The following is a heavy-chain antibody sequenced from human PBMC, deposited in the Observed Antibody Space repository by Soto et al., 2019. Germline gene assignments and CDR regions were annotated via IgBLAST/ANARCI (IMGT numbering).Heavy chain of an antibody. CDR1: GYTFNIYG. Sequence: QIQLVQSGAEVKKPGASVKVSCKASGYTFNIYGINWVRQAPGQGLEWMGWISAFNGKTNYAQNVQGRVTMTTDTSSSTAYVELRRLRSDDTAVYYCARDGVPKSSGFFRFDYWGHGTLVTGSS. CDR3: ARDGVPKSSGFFRFDY. D-gene: IGHD3-22*01. J-gene: IGHJ4*01. CDR2: ISAFNGKT. V-gene: IGHV1-18*01.